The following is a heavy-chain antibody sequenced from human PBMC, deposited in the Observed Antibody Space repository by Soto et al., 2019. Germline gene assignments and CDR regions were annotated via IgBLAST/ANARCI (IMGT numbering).Heavy chain of an antibody. CDR3: ARSPGVFDS. D-gene: IGHD3-10*01. CDR1: GGTFSSLA. V-gene: IGHV1-69*06. CDR2: LVPVFGTA. Sequence: QVQLVQSGAEVKKPGSSVKVSCKASGGTFSSLAISWVRQAPGQGLEWMGGLVPVFGTANYAQKFQDRVTITADKSTRTSYMELSSLRSEETAVYYCARSPGVFDSWGQGTLVTVSS. J-gene: IGHJ4*02.